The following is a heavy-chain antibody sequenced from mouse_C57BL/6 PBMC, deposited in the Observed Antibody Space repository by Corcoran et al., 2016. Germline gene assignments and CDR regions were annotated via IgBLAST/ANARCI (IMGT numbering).Heavy chain of an antibody. CDR1: GYTFTDYY. CDR2: INPNNGGT. CDR3: ARLDDGYYLYLYAMDY. J-gene: IGHJ4*01. D-gene: IGHD2-3*01. V-gene: IGHV1-26*01. Sequence: EVQLQQSGPELVKPGASVKISCKASGYTFTDYYMNWVKQSHGKSLEWIGDINPNNGGTSYNQKFKGKATLTVDKSSSTAYMELRSLTSEDSAVYYCARLDDGYYLYLYAMDYWGQGTSVTVSS.